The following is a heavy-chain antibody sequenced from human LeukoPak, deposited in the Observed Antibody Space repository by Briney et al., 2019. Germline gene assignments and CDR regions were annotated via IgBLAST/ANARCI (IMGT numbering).Heavy chain of an antibody. CDR3: AAFDAGDCGGDCPYFSFP. J-gene: IGHJ5*02. CDR2: IVVGSANT. CDR1: GFTFASSA. D-gene: IGHD2-21*02. Sequence: SVKVSCKASGFTFASSAVQWVRQARGQRLEWIGWIVVGSANTNYAQKFQERVTITRDMSTGTAYMELSSLRYEDTAVYYCAAFDAGDCGGDCPYFSFPWGQGTLVTVSS. V-gene: IGHV1-58*01.